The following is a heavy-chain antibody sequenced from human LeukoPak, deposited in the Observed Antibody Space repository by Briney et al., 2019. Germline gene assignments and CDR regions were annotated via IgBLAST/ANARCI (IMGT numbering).Heavy chain of an antibody. D-gene: IGHD6-19*01. J-gene: IGHJ4*02. Sequence: ASVKVSCKASGYTFTNYYMHWVRQAPGQGLEWMGMINPSGGSTTYAQKFQGRVTMTTDTSTSTAYMELRSLRSDDTAVYYCARGLSSGWYNIPIDYWGQGTLVTVSS. CDR2: INPSGGST. V-gene: IGHV1-46*01. CDR1: GYTFTNYY. CDR3: ARGLSSGWYNIPIDY.